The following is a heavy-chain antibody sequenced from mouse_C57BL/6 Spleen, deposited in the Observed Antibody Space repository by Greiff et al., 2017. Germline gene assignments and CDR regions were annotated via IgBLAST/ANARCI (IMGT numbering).Heavy chain of an antibody. Sequence: QVQLQQPGAELVRPGTSVKLSCKASGYTFTSYWMHWVKQRPGQGLEWIGVIDPSDSYTNYNQKFKGKATLTVDTSSSTAYMQLSSLTSEDSAVYYCARGRTGTGYCDYWGQGTTLTVSS. CDR1: GYTFTSYW. V-gene: IGHV1-59*01. CDR2: IDPSDSYT. CDR3: ARGRTGTGYCDY. J-gene: IGHJ2*01. D-gene: IGHD4-1*01.